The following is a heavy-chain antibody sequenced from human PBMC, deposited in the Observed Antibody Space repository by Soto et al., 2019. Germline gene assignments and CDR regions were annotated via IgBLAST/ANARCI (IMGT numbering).Heavy chain of an antibody. V-gene: IGHV4-39*01. Sequence: QLQLQESGPGLVKPSETLSLTCTVSGGSISSSSYYWGWIRQPPGKGLEWIGSIYYSGSTCYNPSLKSRVTISVDTSKNQFSLKLSSVTAADTAVYYCARRGGVGDYRVAVRSFDPWGQGTLVTVSS. CDR1: GGSISSSSYY. CDR3: ARRGGVGDYRVAVRSFDP. D-gene: IGHD4-17*01. J-gene: IGHJ5*02. CDR2: IYYSGST.